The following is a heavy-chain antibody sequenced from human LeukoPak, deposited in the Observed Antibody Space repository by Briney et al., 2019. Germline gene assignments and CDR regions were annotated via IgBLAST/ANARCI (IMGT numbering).Heavy chain of an antibody. V-gene: IGHV3-23*01. CDR2: IGGKYIET. CDR1: GFIFSTYS. CDR3: AKDYGPGIVGTMGAY. D-gene: IGHD1-26*01. J-gene: IGHJ4*02. Sequence: GGSLRLSCTASGFIFSTYSMSWVRQAPGKGLEWVSGIGGKYIETFYAESVQGRFTISRDNSKNTLYLQLNNLRAEDTATYYCAKDYGPGIVGTMGAYWGQGTLVTVSS.